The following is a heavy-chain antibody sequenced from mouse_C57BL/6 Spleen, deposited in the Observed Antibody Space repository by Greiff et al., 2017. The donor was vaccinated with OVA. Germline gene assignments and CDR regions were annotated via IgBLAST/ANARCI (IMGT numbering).Heavy chain of an antibody. Sequence: VQLQQPGAELVKPGASVKLSCKASGYTFTSYWMHWVKQRPGQGLAWIGMIHPNSGSTNYNEKFKSKATLTVDKSSSTAYMQLSSLTSEDSAVYYCAREGLITAPFAYCGQGTLVTVSA. CDR3: AREGLITAPFAY. D-gene: IGHD1-1*01. CDR1: GYTFTSYW. V-gene: IGHV1-64*01. J-gene: IGHJ3*01. CDR2: IHPNSGST.